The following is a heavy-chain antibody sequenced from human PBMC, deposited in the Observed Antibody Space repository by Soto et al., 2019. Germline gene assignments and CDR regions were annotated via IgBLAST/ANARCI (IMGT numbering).Heavy chain of an antibody. CDR2: IYWDDDK. Sequence: QITLKESGPTLVRPTQTLTLTCTFSGFSLSTTGVGVGWIRHPPGKALEWLALIYWDDDKRYSSSLKSRLTNTKDTSKNEVILTMTNMDPVDTTRYYCAQRLPYYGLGHERGNWFGPWGQGTLVTVSS. CDR3: AQRLPYYGLGHERGNWFGP. J-gene: IGHJ5*02. D-gene: IGHD3-10*01. V-gene: IGHV2-5*02. CDR1: GFSLSTTGVG.